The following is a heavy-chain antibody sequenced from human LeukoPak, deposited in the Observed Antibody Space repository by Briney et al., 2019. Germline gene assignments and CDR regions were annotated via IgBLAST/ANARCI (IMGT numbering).Heavy chain of an antibody. CDR3: ARRSLNYYYGMDV. V-gene: IGHV1-18*01. J-gene: IGHJ6*02. Sequence: GASVKVSCKASGYTFTSYGISWVRQAPGQGLEWMGWISAYDGNTNYAQRLQGRVTMTTDTSTSTAYMELRSLRSDDTAVYYCARRSLNYYYGMDVWGQGTTVTVSS. CDR1: GYTFTSYG. CDR2: ISAYDGNT.